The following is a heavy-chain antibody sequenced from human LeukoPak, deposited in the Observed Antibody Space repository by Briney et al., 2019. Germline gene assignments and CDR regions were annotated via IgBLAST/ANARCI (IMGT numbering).Heavy chain of an antibody. J-gene: IGHJ4*02. CDR2: ISSSSSYT. CDR3: ARDPGGGNYFDY. D-gene: IGHD3-16*01. V-gene: IGHV3-21*01. Sequence: PGGSLRLSCAASGFTFSSYSMNWVREAPGKGLEWGSSISSSSSYTYYADSVKGRFTISRDNAKNSPYLQMNSLRAEDTAVYYCARDPGGGNYFDYWGQGTLVTVSS. CDR1: GFTFSSYS.